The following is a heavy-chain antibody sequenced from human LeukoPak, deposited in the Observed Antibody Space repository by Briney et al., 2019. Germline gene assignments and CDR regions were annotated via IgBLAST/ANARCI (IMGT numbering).Heavy chain of an antibody. V-gene: IGHV4-59*08. Sequence: PSETLSLTCTVSGDSISGYFWSWIRQPPDKGLGWIGFMYDSGSTKYDPSLQSRVTISVDTSKNSFSMKLSPVTAADTAVYYCARHGGLRGGFYFDYWGQGALVTVSS. D-gene: IGHD3-16*01. CDR3: ARHGGLRGGFYFDY. J-gene: IGHJ4*02. CDR1: GDSISGYF. CDR2: MYDSGST.